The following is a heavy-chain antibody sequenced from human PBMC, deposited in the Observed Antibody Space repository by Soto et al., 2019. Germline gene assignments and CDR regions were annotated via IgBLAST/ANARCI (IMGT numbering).Heavy chain of an antibody. Sequence: SVKVSCKASGGTFSSYAISWVRQAPGQGLEWMGGIIPIFGTANYAQKFQGRVTITADESTSTAYMELSSLRSEDTAVYYCARSQSGVTRMYYYYGMDVWGQGTTVTVSS. V-gene: IGHV1-69*13. CDR1: GGTFSSYA. CDR2: IIPIFGTA. D-gene: IGHD3-10*01. J-gene: IGHJ6*02. CDR3: ARSQSGVTRMYYYYGMDV.